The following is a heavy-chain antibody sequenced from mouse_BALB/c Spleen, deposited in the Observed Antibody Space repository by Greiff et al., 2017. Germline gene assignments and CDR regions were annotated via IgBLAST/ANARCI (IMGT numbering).Heavy chain of an antibody. D-gene: IGHD2-12*01. CDR1: GYSITSDYA. CDR3: ARNPPSYDGYAMDY. Sequence: EVQLQQSGPGLVKPSQSLSLTCTVTGYSITSDYAWNWIRQFPGNKLEWMGYISYSGSTSYNPSLKSRISITRDTSKNQFFLQLNSVTTEDTATYYCARNPPSYDGYAMDYWGQGTSVTVSS. J-gene: IGHJ4*01. V-gene: IGHV3-2*02. CDR2: ISYSGST.